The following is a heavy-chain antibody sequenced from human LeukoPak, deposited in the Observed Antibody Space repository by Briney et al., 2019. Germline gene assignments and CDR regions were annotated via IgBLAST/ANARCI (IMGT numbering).Heavy chain of an antibody. D-gene: IGHD6-13*01. V-gene: IGHV1-8*01. CDR1: GYTFTTSD. J-gene: IGHJ5*02. CDR3: ARAYSSSWTGWFDP. CDR2: MNPNSGNT. Sequence: ASVKVSCKASGYTFTTSDINWVRQATGQGLEWMGGMNPNSGNTGYAQNFQRRVAMTRNTSISTAYMELSSLRSEDTAVYYCARAYSSSWTGWFDPWGQGTLVTVSS.